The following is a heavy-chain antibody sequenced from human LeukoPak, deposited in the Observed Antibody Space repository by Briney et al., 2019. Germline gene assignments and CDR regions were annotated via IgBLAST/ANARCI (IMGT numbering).Heavy chain of an antibody. CDR2: ITSSGSTI. V-gene: IGHV3-48*03. Sequence: GGSLRLSCAASGFTFSSYEMNWVRQAPGKGLEWVSYITSSGSTIYYADSVKGRFTISRDNAKNSLYLQMNSLRAEDTAVYYCARGRYDFWSGYYTFDYWGQGTLVTVSS. CDR1: GFTFSSYE. J-gene: IGHJ4*02. CDR3: ARGRYDFWSGYYTFDY. D-gene: IGHD3-3*01.